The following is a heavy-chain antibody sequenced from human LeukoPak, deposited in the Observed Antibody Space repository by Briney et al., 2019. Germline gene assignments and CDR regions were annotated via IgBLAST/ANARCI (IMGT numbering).Heavy chain of an antibody. V-gene: IGHV3-30*03. CDR3: ARDGGYSSGWYYFDY. CDR2: ISYDGSDK. Sequence: GGSLRLPCAASGFTFSNYGMHWVRQAPGKGLEWVAVISYDGSDKYYADSVKGRFTISRDNSKNTLYLQMNSLRAEDTAVYYCARDGGYSSGWYYFDYWGQGTLVTVSS. D-gene: IGHD6-19*01. J-gene: IGHJ4*02. CDR1: GFTFSNYG.